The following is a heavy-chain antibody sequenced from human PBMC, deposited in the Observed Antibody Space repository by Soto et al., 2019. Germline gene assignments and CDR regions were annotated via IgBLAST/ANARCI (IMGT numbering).Heavy chain of an antibody. CDR2: ISYDGSNK. Sequence: QVPLVESGGGVVQPGRSLRLSCAASGFTFSNYGIHWVRQAPGKGLEWVALISYDGSNKYYVDSVKGRFIISRDNSKNTLYLQMNSLRAEDTAVYYCAKDWAPYSSSWYFCDYWGQGTLVTVSS. V-gene: IGHV3-30*18. CDR1: GFTFSNYG. J-gene: IGHJ4*02. D-gene: IGHD6-13*01. CDR3: AKDWAPYSSSWYFCDY.